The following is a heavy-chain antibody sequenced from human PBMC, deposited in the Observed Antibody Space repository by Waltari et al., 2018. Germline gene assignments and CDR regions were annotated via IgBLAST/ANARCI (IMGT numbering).Heavy chain of an antibody. CDR3: ARATYYYGSGSYYKIDY. D-gene: IGHD3-10*01. CDR2: ISSSSSYI. Sequence: EVQLVESGGGLVKPGGSLRLSCAASGFTFSSYSMNWVRQAPGKGLEWVSSISSSSSYIYYADSVKGRFTISRDNAKNSLYLQMNSLRAEDTAVYYCARATYYYGSGSYYKIDYWGQGTLVIVSS. J-gene: IGHJ4*02. CDR1: GFTFSSYS. V-gene: IGHV3-21*01.